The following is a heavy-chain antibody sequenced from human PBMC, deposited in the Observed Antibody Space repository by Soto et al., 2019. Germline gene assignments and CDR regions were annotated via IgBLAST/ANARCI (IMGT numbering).Heavy chain of an antibody. Sequence: PXPSVTMSLKGSGYSFTSYSDGWVRQMPGKGVEWMGIVYPGASDTRDSPSFQGQVTISADKSISTAYLQWSSLKASDTAMSYCARHQPGGYYGSGSYHVRYYSGMEVWGQGTTVTVSS. D-gene: IGHD3-10*01. CDR2: VYPGASDT. CDR3: ARHQPGGYYGSGSYHVRYYSGMEV. J-gene: IGHJ6*02. CDR1: GYSFTSYS. V-gene: IGHV5-51*01.